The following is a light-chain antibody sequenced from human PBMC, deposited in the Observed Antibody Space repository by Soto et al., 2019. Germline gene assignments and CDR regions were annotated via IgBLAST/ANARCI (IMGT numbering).Light chain of an antibody. J-gene: IGKJ1*01. Sequence: EIVLTHSPATLSVSPGERATLSCSASQGISSLLAWYQQKPGQAPRLLIHGASTRATGIPARFSGAGSGTDFTLTISRLEPEDFAVYFCQQYGTSPTFGQGTKVDIK. CDR3: QQYGTSPT. V-gene: IGKV3-15*01. CDR1: QGISSL. CDR2: GAS.